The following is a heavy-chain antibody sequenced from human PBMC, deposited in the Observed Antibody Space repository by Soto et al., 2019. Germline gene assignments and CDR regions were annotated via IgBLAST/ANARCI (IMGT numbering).Heavy chain of an antibody. J-gene: IGHJ4*02. V-gene: IGHV3-30-3*01. CDR2: ISYDGSDK. CDR1: GFTFSRHG. D-gene: IGHD1-26*01. Sequence: GGSLRLSCVVSGFTFSRHGIHWVRQAPGKGLEWVAVISYDGSDKNYADSVKGRFTISRDNSKNTLYLQMNSLRTEDTAVYYCARDLSGSYVFDYWGQGTPVTVSS. CDR3: ARDLSGSYVFDY.